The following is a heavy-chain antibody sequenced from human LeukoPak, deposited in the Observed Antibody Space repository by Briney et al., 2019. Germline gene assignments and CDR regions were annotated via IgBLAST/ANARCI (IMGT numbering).Heavy chain of an antibody. CDR2: IYYSGST. D-gene: IGHD3-10*01. V-gene: IGHV4-30-4*01. CDR1: GGSISSGDYY. J-gene: IGHJ4*02. CDR3: ARGRGERYDYFDY. Sequence: SQTLSLTCTVSGGSISSGDYYWNWIRQPPGKGLEWIGYIYYSGSTYYNPSLKSRVTISVDTSKNQFSLKLSSVTAADTAVYYCARGRGERYDYFDYWGQGTLVTVSS.